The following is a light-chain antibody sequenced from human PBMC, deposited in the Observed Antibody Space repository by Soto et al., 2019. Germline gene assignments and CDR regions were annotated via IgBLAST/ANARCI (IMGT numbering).Light chain of an antibody. J-gene: IGKJ4*01. V-gene: IGKV3-15*01. CDR1: LSVSRN. CDR2: DAS. CDR3: QQYHNWPLT. Sequence: EIVMTQSPATLSLSPGERATLSCRASLSVSRNLAWYQQKPGQAPRLLIFDASTRATGIPARFSGSGSGTEFTLTITSLKSEDFAVYYCQQYHNWPLTFGGGTKVDIK.